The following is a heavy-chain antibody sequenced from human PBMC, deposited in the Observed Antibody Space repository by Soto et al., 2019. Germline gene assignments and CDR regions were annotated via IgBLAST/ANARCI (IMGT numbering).Heavy chain of an antibody. CDR3: VKGSGYYYDSSGYYKPHDYYGMDV. CDR1: GFTFSSYA. Sequence: VGSLRLSCSASGFTFSSYAMHWVRQAPGKGLEYVSAISSNGGSTYYADSVKGRFTISRDNSKNTLYLQMSSLRAEDTAVYYCVKGSGYYYDSSGYYKPHDYYGMDVWGQGTTVTVSS. D-gene: IGHD3-22*01. J-gene: IGHJ6*02. CDR2: ISSNGGST. V-gene: IGHV3-64D*06.